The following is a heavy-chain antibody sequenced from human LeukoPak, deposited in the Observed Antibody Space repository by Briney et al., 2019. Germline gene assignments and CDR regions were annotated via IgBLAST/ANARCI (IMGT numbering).Heavy chain of an antibody. CDR2: INHSGST. CDR3: AGSDLTQDYWDY. D-gene: IGHD2-15*01. J-gene: IGHJ4*02. CDR1: GGSFSGYY. Sequence: SETLSLTCAVYGGSFSGYYWSWIRQLPGKGLEWIGEINHSGSTNYNPSLKSRVTISVDTSKNQFSLKLTSVTAADTAVYYCAGSDLTQDYWDYWGQGTLVKVSS. V-gene: IGHV4-34*01.